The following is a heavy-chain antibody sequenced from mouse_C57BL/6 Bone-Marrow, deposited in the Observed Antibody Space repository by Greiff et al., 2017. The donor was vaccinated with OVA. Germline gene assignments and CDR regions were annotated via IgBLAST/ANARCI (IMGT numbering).Heavy chain of an antibody. D-gene: IGHD2-3*01. CDR3: ARNSDEGYPLFDY. Sequence: VKLVESGPGLVQPSQSLSITCTVSGFSLTSYGVHWVRQSPGKGLEWLGVIWSGGSTDYNAAFISRLSISKDNSKSQVFFKMNSLQADDTAIYYCARNSDEGYPLFDYWGQGTTLTVPS. J-gene: IGHJ2*01. CDR2: IWSGGST. CDR1: GFSLTSYG. V-gene: IGHV2-2*01.